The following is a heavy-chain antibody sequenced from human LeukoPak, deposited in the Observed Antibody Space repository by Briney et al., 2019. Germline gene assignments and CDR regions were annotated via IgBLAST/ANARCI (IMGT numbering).Heavy chain of an antibody. V-gene: IGHV4-59*01. D-gene: IGHD6-13*01. CDR3: ARGTIAAAGMGDYYYMDV. CDR2: IYYSGST. J-gene: IGHJ6*03. CDR1: GGSISGYY. Sequence: PSETLSLTCTVSGGSISGYYWSWIRQPPEKGLEWIGYIYYSGSTNYNPPLKSRVTISVDTSKNQFSLKLSSVTAADTAVYYCARGTIAAAGMGDYYYMDVWGKGTTVTVSS.